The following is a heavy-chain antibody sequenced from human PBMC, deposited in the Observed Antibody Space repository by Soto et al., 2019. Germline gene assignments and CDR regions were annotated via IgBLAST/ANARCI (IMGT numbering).Heavy chain of an antibody. J-gene: IGHJ4*02. CDR3: ARGVVLIGSGGSCPLDY. Sequence: KTSETLSLTCTVSGGSISSGDYYWSWIRQPPGKGLEWIGYIYYSGSTYYNPSLKSRVTISVDTSKNQFSLKLSSVTAADTAVYYCARGVVLIGSGGSCPLDYWGQGTLVTVSS. D-gene: IGHD2-15*01. CDR1: GGSISSGDYY. CDR2: IYYSGST. V-gene: IGHV4-30-4*02.